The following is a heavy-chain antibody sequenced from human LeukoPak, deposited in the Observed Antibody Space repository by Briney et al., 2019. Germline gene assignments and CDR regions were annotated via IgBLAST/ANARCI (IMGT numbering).Heavy chain of an antibody. CDR3: ARASPDLYSSSWTPSFDY. V-gene: IGHV1-2*04. J-gene: IGHJ4*02. CDR2: INPNSGGT. D-gene: IGHD6-13*01. CDR1: GYTFTGYY. Sequence: ASVKVSCKASGYTFTGYYMHWVRQAPGQGLEWMGWINPNSGGTNYVQNFQGWVTMTRDTSISTAYMELSRLRSDDTAVYYCARASPDLYSSSWTPSFDYWGQGTLVTVSS.